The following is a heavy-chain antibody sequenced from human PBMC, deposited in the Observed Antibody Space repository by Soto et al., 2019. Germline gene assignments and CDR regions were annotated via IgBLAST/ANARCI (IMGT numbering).Heavy chain of an antibody. CDR2: INHSGST. V-gene: IGHV4-34*01. D-gene: IGHD2-2*01. J-gene: IGHJ4*02. CDR3: ARSGDAGGIYYFDY. CDR1: GGSFSGYY. Sequence: QVQLQQWGAGLLKPSETLSLTCAVYGGSFSGYYWSWIRQPPGKGLEWIGEINHSGSTNYNPSLKSRVTISVDTSKNQFSLKLSSVTAADTAVYYCARSGDAGGIYYFDYWGQGTLVTVSS.